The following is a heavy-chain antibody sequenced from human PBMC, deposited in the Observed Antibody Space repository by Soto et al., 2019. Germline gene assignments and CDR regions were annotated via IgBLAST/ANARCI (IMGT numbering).Heavy chain of an antibody. D-gene: IGHD6-13*01. CDR1: GDSFTSYW. J-gene: IGHJ6*02. V-gene: IGHV5-51*01. CDR3: ARHGYSSSWGYYGMDV. CDR2: IYPGDSDT. Sequence: PGESLKISCKGSGDSFTSYWIGWVRQMPGKGLEWMGIIYPGDSDTRYSPSFQGQVTISADKSISTAYLQWSSLKASDTAMYYCARHGYSSSWGYYGMDVWGQGTTVTVSS.